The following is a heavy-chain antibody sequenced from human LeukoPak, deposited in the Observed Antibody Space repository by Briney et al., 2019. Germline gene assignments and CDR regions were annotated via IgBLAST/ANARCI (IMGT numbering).Heavy chain of an antibody. CDR2: ISYSGST. CDR3: ARFSPRAMGNYFDF. D-gene: IGHD7-27*01. CDR1: GGSISSSSYY. J-gene: IGHJ4*02. V-gene: IGHV4-39*07. Sequence: PSESLSLTCSVSGGSISSSSYYWGWIRQPPGKGLEWIGSISYSGSTYYNSSLKSRVTMSLDRSANQFSLNLSSVTAADTAVYYCARFSPRAMGNYFDFWGQGTLVTVSS.